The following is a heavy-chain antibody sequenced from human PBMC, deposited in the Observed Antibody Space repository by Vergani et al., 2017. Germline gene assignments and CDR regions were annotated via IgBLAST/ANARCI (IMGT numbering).Heavy chain of an antibody. J-gene: IGHJ4*02. D-gene: IGHD1-26*01. Sequence: EVQLLESGGGLVQPGGSLRLSCAASGFTFSSYAMSWVRQAPGKGLEWVSAISGSGGSTYYADSVEGRFTISRDNSKNTLYLQMNSLRAEDTAVYYCAKDQRSIISGSYSGYWGQGTLVTVSS. CDR2: ISGSGGST. CDR1: GFTFSSYA. CDR3: AKDQRSIISGSYSGY. V-gene: IGHV3-23*01.